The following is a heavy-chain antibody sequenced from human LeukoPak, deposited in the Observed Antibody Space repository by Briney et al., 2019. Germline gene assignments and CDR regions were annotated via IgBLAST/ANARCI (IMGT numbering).Heavy chain of an antibody. V-gene: IGHV4-30-4*08. CDR2: IYYSGST. Sequence: NPSQTLSLTCTVSGGSISSGDYYWSWIRQPPGKGLEWIGYIYYSGSTYYNPSLKSRVTISVDTSKNQFSLKLSSVTAADTAVYYCARVDGDYAEADYWGQGTLVTVSS. CDR3: ARVDGDYAEADY. D-gene: IGHD4-17*01. CDR1: GGSISSGDYY. J-gene: IGHJ4*02.